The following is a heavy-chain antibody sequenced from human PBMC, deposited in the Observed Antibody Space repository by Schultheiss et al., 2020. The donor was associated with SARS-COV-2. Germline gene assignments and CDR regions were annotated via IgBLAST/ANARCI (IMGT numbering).Heavy chain of an antibody. V-gene: IGHV3-21*04. Sequence: GSLRLSCAASGFTFSSYSMNWVRQAPGKGLEWVSSISSSSAYIYYADSVKGRFTISRDNAKNSLYLQMNSLRVEDTAVYYCARDSVGAAAGTSYYYGMDVWGQGTTVTVSS. CDR2: ISSSSAYI. J-gene: IGHJ6*02. CDR3: ARDSVGAAAGTSYYYGMDV. CDR1: GFTFSSYS. D-gene: IGHD6-13*01.